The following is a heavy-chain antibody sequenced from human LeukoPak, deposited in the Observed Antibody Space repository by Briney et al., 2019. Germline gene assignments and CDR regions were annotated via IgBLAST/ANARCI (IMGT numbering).Heavy chain of an antibody. Sequence: GGSLRLSCAASGFTFSSYAMSWVRQAPGKGLEWVSAISGSGGSTYYADSVKGRFTISRDNSKNTLYLQMNSLRAEDTAVYYCARAVDYDSSGYYRILYYYYGMDVWGQGTTVTVSS. D-gene: IGHD3-22*01. CDR2: ISGSGGST. J-gene: IGHJ6*02. CDR3: ARAVDYDSSGYYRILYYYYGMDV. V-gene: IGHV3-23*01. CDR1: GFTFSSYA.